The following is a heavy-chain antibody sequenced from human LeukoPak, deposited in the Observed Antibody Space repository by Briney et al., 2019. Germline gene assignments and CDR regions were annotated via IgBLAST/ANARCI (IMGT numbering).Heavy chain of an antibody. Sequence: HPGGSLRLSCAASGFTFSSYGMHWVRQAPGKGLEWVAVIWYGGSNKYYADSVKGRFTISRDNSKNTLYLQMNSLRAEDTAVYYCAKVAGFVTGTPRAFDIWGQGTMVTVSS. J-gene: IGHJ3*02. CDR2: IWYGGSNK. CDR1: GFTFSSYG. V-gene: IGHV3-30*02. CDR3: AKVAGFVTGTPRAFDI. D-gene: IGHD1-20*01.